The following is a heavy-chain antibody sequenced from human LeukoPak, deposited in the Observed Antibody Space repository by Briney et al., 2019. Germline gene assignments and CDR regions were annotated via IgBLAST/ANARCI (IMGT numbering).Heavy chain of an antibody. CDR3: ARDPALSGGYYTDV. D-gene: IGHD3-10*01. V-gene: IGHV3-30*01. CDR1: GFTFSSCA. CDR2: ISYDGSNK. Sequence: GGSLRLSCAASGFTFSSCAMHWVRQVPGKGLEWVAVISYDGSNKYYADSVKGRFTISRDTSETTLYLQMDSLRAEDTAVYYCARDPALSGGYYTDVWGKGTTVTVSS. J-gene: IGHJ6*03.